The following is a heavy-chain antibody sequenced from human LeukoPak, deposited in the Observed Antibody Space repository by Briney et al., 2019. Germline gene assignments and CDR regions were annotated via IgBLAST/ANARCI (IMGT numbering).Heavy chain of an antibody. CDR2: IYYSGST. CDR3: ARVLLSNYDFWGGYSNCFAP. CDR1: GGSISSYY. D-gene: IGHD3-3*01. J-gene: IGHJ5*02. V-gene: IGHV4-59*01. Sequence: SETLSLTCTVSGGSISSYYWSWIRQPPGKGLEWIGYIYYSGSTNYNPSLKSRVTISVDTSKNQFSLKLSSVTAADTAVYYCARVLLSNYDFWGGYSNCFAPWGKGTLAPVSS.